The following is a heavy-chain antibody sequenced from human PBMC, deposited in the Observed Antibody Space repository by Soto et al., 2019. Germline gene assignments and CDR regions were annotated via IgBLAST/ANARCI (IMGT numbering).Heavy chain of an antibody. D-gene: IGHD1-1*01. CDR1: GASIRGFY. CDR2: IYATGTT. Sequence: SETLSLTCTVSGASIRGFYWSWIRKSAGKGLEWIGRIYATGTTDYNPSLKSRVMMSVDTSKKQFSLKLRSVTAADTAVYYCVRDGTKTLRDWFDPWGQGISVTVSS. J-gene: IGHJ5*02. CDR3: VRDGTKTLRDWFDP. V-gene: IGHV4-4*07.